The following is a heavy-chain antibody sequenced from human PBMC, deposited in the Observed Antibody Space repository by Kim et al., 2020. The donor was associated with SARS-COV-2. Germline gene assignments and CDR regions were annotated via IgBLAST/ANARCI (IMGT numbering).Heavy chain of an antibody. Sequence: GGSLRLSCAASGFSFSMSALSWVRQAPGQGLEWVSGISGNGGTTYTAETLKGRFTISRDNSKDTLYLQMDSLRAEDTALYYCARTREYYGGTAHYFDLWGQGTMVTISS. CDR2: ISGNGGTT. D-gene: IGHD3-10*01. J-gene: IGHJ3*01. V-gene: IGHV3-23*01. CDR1: GFSFSMSA. CDR3: ARTREYYGGTAHYFDL.